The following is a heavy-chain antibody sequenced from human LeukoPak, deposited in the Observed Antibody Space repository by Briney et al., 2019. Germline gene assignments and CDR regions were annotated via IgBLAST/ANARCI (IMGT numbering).Heavy chain of an antibody. V-gene: IGHV3-23*01. CDR3: AKQIAVAGTGDYFDY. D-gene: IGHD6-19*01. CDR2: ISGSCGST. J-gene: IGHJ4*02. Sequence: PGGSLRLSCAASGFTFSSYAMSWVRQAPGKGLEWVSAISGSCGSTYYADSVKGRFTISRDNSKNTLYLQMNSLRAEDTAVYYCAKQIAVAGTGDYFDYWGQGTLVTVSS. CDR1: GFTFSSYA.